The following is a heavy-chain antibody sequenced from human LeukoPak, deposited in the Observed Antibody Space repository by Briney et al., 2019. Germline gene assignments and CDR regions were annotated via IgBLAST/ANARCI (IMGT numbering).Heavy chain of an antibody. CDR1: GYTFTSYG. CDR3: ARAHTYYYDSSGYYTDY. Sequence: ASVKVSCKASGYTFTSYGISWVRQAPGQGLEWMGWISAYNGNTNYAQKLQGRVTMTTDTSTSTAYMELRSLGSDDTAVYYCARAHTYYYDSSGYYTDYWGQGTLVTVSS. D-gene: IGHD3-22*01. V-gene: IGHV1-18*01. CDR2: ISAYNGNT. J-gene: IGHJ4*02.